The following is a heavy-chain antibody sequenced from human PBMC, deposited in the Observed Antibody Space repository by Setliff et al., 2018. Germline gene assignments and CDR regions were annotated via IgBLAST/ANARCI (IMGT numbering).Heavy chain of an antibody. J-gene: IGHJ6*02. CDR1: GGSISSGSYY. CDR2: MYYSGST. CDR3: ARDRTAYNYGMDI. V-gene: IGHV4-39*07. D-gene: IGHD5-18*01. Sequence: PSETLSLTCTVSGGSISSGSYYWGWIRQSPGKGLEWIGSMYYSGSTYYNPSLKSRLTISVDPSKNQVSLQLKSATTADTAVYYCARDRTAYNYGMDIWGQGTTVTVSS.